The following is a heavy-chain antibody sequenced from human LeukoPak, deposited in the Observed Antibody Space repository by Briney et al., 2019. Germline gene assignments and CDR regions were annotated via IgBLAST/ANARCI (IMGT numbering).Heavy chain of an antibody. V-gene: IGHV1-18*01. Sequence: GASVKVSCKASGYTFTSYGISWVRQAPGQGLEWMGWISGYNGNTNYAQKFQGRVTMTIDTSTSTAYMELSSLRSEDTAVYYCARHQKGVVAAFHYYYMDVWGKGTTVTISS. CDR1: GYTFTSYG. CDR2: ISGYNGNT. J-gene: IGHJ6*03. CDR3: ARHQKGVVAAFHYYYMDV. D-gene: IGHD2-15*01.